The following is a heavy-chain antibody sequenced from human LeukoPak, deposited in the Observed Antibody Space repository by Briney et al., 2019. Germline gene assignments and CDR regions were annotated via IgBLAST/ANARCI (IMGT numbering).Heavy chain of an antibody. CDR3: ARVSDYLSY. CDR2: INHSGST. CDR1: GGSFSGYY. Sequence: SETLSLTCAVYGGSFSGYYWSWIRQPPGKGLEWIGEINHSGSTNYNPSLKSRAALSADTSNHQLPLMLNSVTSEDTALHYCARVSDYLSYWGQGNLVTVSS. J-gene: IGHJ4*02. D-gene: IGHD6-19*01. V-gene: IGHV4-34*01.